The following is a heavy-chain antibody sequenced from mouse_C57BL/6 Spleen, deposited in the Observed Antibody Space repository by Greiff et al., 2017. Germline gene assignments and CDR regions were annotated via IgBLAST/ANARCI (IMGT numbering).Heavy chain of an antibody. CDR3: ARSRPTNWGAMDY. D-gene: IGHD3-1*01. Sequence: EVQLQQSVAELVRPGASVKLSCTASGFNIKNTYMHWVKQRPETGLEWIGRIDPANGNTNYAPKFPGKATITADPSSNTAYLQLSILTSEDTAIYYGARSRPTNWGAMDYWGQGTSVTVSS. J-gene: IGHJ4*01. CDR1: GFNIKNTY. V-gene: IGHV14-3*01. CDR2: IDPANGNT.